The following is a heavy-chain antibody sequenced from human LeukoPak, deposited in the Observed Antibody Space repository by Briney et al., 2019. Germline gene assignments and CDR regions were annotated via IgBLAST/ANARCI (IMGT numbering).Heavy chain of an antibody. J-gene: IGHJ4*02. CDR1: RFTFSNYA. CDR2: IKHNGDEL. Sequence: RAGGTLRFSCAASRFTFSNYAMTWDRQAPGKGLKWVANIKHNGDELNYVDSVEDRFTISRDNAKTSLYLHMTCLRAEDTAVYYCARELRTFDSWGQGTLGTVSS. CDR3: ARELRTFDS. V-gene: IGHV3-7*01. D-gene: IGHD3-16*01.